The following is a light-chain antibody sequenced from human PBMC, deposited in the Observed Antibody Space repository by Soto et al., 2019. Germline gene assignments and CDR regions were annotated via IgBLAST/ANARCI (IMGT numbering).Light chain of an antibody. V-gene: IGLV2-14*01. Sequence: QSALTQPASVSGSPGQSITISCTGTSSDVGGYNYVCWYQQHPGKAPKLIIYDVTNRPSGLSNRFSGSKSGNTASLSISGLQAEDEADYYGSSYTSSSTLVFGGGTKLTVL. CDR3: SSYTSSSTLV. CDR1: SSDVGGYNY. CDR2: DVT. J-gene: IGLJ2*01.